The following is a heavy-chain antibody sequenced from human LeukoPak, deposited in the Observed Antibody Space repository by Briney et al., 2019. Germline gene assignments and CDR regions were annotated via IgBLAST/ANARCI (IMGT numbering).Heavy chain of an antibody. J-gene: IGHJ4*02. CDR3: ATSRTFDY. CDR2: IKQDGSEK. CDR1: GFTFNSYW. Sequence: GGSLRLSCAASGFTFNSYWMNWVRRAPGKGLEWVANIKQDGSEKYYVDSVKGRFTISRDNAENSLYLQMNSLRAEDTAVYYCATSRTFDYWGQGTLVTVSS. D-gene: IGHD1-7*01. V-gene: IGHV3-7*01.